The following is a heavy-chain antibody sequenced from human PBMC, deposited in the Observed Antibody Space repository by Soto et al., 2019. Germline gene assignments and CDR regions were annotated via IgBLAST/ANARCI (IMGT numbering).Heavy chain of an antibody. D-gene: IGHD2-2*01. CDR3: ARASGYCSRTSCYPLDY. CDR1: GASISRTDYY. V-gene: IGHV4-30-4*01. J-gene: IGHJ4*02. CDR2: IYYSGST. Sequence: PXETLSLTCTVSGASISRTDYYWSWIRQPPGKGLEWIGHIYYSGSTYYNPSLKSRVSMSVDTSKKQFSLKVSSVTAADTAVYYCARASGYCSRTSCYPLDYWGQGTLVTVSS.